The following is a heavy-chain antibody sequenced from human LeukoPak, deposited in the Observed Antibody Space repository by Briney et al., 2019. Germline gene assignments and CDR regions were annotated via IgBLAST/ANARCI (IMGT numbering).Heavy chain of an antibody. V-gene: IGHV6-1*01. CDR2: TYLRSNWNK. Sequence: SQTLSLTCAISGDTVSSSSSAWKWIRQSPSGRLEWLGRTYLRSNWNKDDAEAVKGRMTIDPDTSKNQFSLQLNSVTPEDTALYYCARNLRPDFDYWGRGTLVTVSS. CDR3: ARNLRPDFDY. CDR1: GDTVSSSSSA. J-gene: IGHJ4*02. D-gene: IGHD5-12*01.